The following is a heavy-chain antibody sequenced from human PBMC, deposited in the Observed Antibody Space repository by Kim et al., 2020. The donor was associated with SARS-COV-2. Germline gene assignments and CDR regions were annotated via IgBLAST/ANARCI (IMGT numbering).Heavy chain of an antibody. V-gene: IGHV1-69*01. CDR3: ARAYCSGGSCNWFDP. D-gene: IGHD2-15*01. Sequence: QKFRGRVTITADESTSTAYVELSSLRSEDTAVYYCARAYCSGGSCNWFDPWGQGTLVTVSS. J-gene: IGHJ5*02.